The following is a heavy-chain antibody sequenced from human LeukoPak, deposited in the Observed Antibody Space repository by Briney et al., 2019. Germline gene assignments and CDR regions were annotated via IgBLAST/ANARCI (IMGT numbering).Heavy chain of an antibody. J-gene: IGHJ4*02. V-gene: IGHV1-18*01. D-gene: IGHD4-11*01. CDR1: GYSLSSNG. CDR3: AREGATDYYFDP. Sequence: ASVKVSCKASGYSLSSNGISWARQAPGQGLEWMGWISDYSGNTKYAQNFQDRVTLATDRSTNTAYMELRSLRSDDTAVYYCAREGATDYYFDPWGQGTLVTVSS. CDR2: ISDYSGNT.